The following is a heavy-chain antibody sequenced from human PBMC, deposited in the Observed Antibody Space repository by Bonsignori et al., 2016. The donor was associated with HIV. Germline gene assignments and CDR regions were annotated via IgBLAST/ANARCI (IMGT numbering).Heavy chain of an antibody. CDR3: AKDDRRLWFGDLYGYMDV. CDR2: IRYDGSNK. D-gene: IGHD3-10*01. J-gene: IGHJ6*03. Sequence: WIRQPPGKGLEWVAFIRYDGSNKYYADSVKGRFTISRDNSKTTLYLQMNSLRAEDTALYYCAKDDRRLWFGDLYGYMDVWGKGTAVTVSS. V-gene: IGHV3-30*02.